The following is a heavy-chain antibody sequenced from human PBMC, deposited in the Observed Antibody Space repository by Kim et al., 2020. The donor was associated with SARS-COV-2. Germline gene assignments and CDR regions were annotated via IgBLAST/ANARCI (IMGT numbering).Heavy chain of an antibody. CDR3: AKDGGVLRFGELDY. J-gene: IGHJ4*02. Sequence: AGTVKGRFTNTRDNAKNTLYLKVNSLRSEDTAVYYCAKDGGVLRFGELDYWGQRTLVTVSS. V-gene: IGHV3-23*01. D-gene: IGHD3-10*01.